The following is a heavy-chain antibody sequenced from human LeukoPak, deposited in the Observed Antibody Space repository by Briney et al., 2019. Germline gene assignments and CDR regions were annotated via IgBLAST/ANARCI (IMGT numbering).Heavy chain of an antibody. D-gene: IGHD4-17*01. CDR3: AKGEYWDGDYDLDYFDY. V-gene: IGHV3-30*18. J-gene: IGHJ4*02. CDR2: ISYDGSNK. CDR1: GFTFSSYG. Sequence: GRSLRLSCAASGFTFSSYGMHWVRQAPGKGLEWVAVISYDGSNKYYADSVKGRFTISRDNSKNTLYLQMNSLRAEDTAVYCCAKGEYWDGDYDLDYFDYWGQGTLVTVSS.